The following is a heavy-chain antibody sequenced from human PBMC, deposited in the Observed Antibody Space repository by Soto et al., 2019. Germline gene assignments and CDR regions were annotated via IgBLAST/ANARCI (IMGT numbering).Heavy chain of an antibody. V-gene: IGHV1-8*01. J-gene: IGHJ6*03. Sequence: GASVKVSCKASGYTFTSYDINWVRQATGQGLEWMGWMNPNSGNTGYAQKFQGRVTMTRNTSISTAYMELSSLRSEDTAVYYCARGKQLVSHYYYYYMDVWGKGTTVTVSS. CDR1: GYTFTSYD. CDR3: ARGKQLVSHYYYYYMDV. D-gene: IGHD6-6*01. CDR2: MNPNSGNT.